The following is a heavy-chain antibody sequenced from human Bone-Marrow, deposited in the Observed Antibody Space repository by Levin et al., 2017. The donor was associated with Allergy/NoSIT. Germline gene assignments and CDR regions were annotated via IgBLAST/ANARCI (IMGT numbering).Heavy chain of an antibody. D-gene: IGHD2/OR15-2a*01. CDR3: AREMQYLANFDF. Sequence: PGGSLRLSCAASGFTFSDYWMSWVRQAPGKGLEWVANIKKDGSEKDYVDSVKGRFTISRDNARNSLSLQMNTLRAEDTAVYYCAREMQYLANFDFWGQGALVTVSS. V-gene: IGHV3-7*01. J-gene: IGHJ4*02. CDR1: GFTFSDYW. CDR2: IKKDGSEK.